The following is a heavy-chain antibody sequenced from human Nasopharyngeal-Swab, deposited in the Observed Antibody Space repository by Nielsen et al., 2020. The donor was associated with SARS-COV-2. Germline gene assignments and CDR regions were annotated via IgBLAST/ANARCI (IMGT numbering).Heavy chain of an antibody. CDR2: ISYDGSNK. Sequence: VRQAPGKGLEWVAVISYDGSNKYYADSVKGRFTISRDNSKNTLYLQMNSLRAEDTAMYYCAKDRGVLRYFDWPQYYYYYYGMDVWGQGTTVTVSS. J-gene: IGHJ6*02. CDR3: AKDRGVLRYFDWPQYYYYYYGMDV. V-gene: IGHV3-30*18. D-gene: IGHD3-9*01.